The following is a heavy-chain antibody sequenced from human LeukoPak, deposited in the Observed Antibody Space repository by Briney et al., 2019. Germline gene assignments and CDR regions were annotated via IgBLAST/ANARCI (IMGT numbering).Heavy chain of an antibody. J-gene: IGHJ3*02. V-gene: IGHV1-69*04. CDR2: IIPILGIA. D-gene: IGHD4-11*01. CDR1: GGTFSSYT. Sequence: SVKVSCKASGGTFSSYTISWVRQAPGQGLEWMGRIIPILGIANYAQKFQGRVTITADKSTSTAYMKLSSLRSEDTAVYYCARDAYSNYDQGSFDIWGQGTMVTVSS. CDR3: ARDAYSNYDQGSFDI.